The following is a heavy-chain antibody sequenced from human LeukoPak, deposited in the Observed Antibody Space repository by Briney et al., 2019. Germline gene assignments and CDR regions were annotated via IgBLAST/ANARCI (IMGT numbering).Heavy chain of an antibody. Sequence: SETLSLTCAVYGGSFSGYYWSWIRQPPGKGLEWIGEINHSGGTNYNPSLKSRVTISVDTSKNQFSLKLSSVTAADTAVYYCARGGDYYGFLLDYWGQGTLVTVSS. CDR2: INHSGGT. CDR3: ARGGDYYGFLLDY. D-gene: IGHD3-10*01. CDR1: GGSFSGYY. J-gene: IGHJ4*02. V-gene: IGHV4-34*01.